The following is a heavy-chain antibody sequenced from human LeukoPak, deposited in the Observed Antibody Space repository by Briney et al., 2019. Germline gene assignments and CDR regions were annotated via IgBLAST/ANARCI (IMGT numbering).Heavy chain of an antibody. CDR2: MNPNSGNT. CDR3: ARVSGGHCSSTSCPEWFDP. D-gene: IGHD2-2*01. CDR1: GYTFTSYD. V-gene: IGHV1-8*01. Sequence: GASVKVSCKASGYTFTSYDINWVRQATGQGLEWMGWMNPNSGNTGYAQKFQGRVTITTDESTSTAYMELSSLRSEDTAVYYCARVSGGHCSSTSCPEWFDPWGQGTLVTVSS. J-gene: IGHJ5*02.